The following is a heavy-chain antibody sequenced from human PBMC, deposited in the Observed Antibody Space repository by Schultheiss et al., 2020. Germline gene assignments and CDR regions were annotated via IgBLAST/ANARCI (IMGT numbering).Heavy chain of an antibody. V-gene: IGHV4-34*01. Sequence: SETLSLTCAVYGGSFSGYYWSWIRQPPGKGLEWIGRIYTSGSTYYNPSLKRRVTISVDTSKNQFSLKLSSVTAADTAVYYCAGGVVRGVRFPYYWGQGTLVTVSS. CDR1: GGSFSGYY. J-gene: IGHJ4*02. CDR2: IYTSGST. CDR3: AGGVVRGVRFPYY. D-gene: IGHD3-10*01.